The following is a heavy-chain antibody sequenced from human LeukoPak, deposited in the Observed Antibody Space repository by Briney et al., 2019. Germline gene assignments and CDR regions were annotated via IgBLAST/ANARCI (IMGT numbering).Heavy chain of an antibody. Sequence: SETLSLTCTVSGGSISSGGYFWSWIRQPAGKGLEWIGRIFTSGSTNYNPSLKSRVTMSVDTSKNQFSLKLSSVTAADTAVYYCARDSSGYLESFDYWGQGTLVTVSS. J-gene: IGHJ4*02. CDR3: ARDSSGYLESFDY. CDR2: IFTSGST. V-gene: IGHV4-61*02. D-gene: IGHD3-22*01. CDR1: GGSISSGGYF.